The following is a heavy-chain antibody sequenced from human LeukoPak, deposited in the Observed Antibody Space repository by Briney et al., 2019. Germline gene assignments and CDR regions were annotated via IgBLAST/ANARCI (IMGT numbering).Heavy chain of an antibody. V-gene: IGHV3-30*02. D-gene: IGHD5-24*01. CDR2: IRSDGSNK. Sequence: PGGSLRLSCAASGFTFGSYGMHWVRQAPGKGLEWVTFIRSDGSNKYYADSVKGRFTISRDNSKNTLYLQMNSLIAEDTAVYYCAKSGYNRFDYWGQGTRVTVSS. CDR3: AKSGYNRFDY. CDR1: GFTFGSYG. J-gene: IGHJ4*02.